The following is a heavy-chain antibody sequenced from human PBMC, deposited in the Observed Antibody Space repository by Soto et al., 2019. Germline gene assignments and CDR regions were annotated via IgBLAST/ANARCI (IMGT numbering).Heavy chain of an antibody. D-gene: IGHD3-10*01. V-gene: IGHV3-53*01. J-gene: IGHJ4*03. CDR1: VFTVSNNF. Sequence: PVGSLRLSCASSVFTVSNNFLMWVRQSPGKGLEWVSLIYSGGNIHYADSVKGRFTISRDGSKNMLFLQMNSLRAEDTAMYYCGRNLGPWGQGTMVLVSS. CDR2: IYSGGNI. CDR3: GRNLGP.